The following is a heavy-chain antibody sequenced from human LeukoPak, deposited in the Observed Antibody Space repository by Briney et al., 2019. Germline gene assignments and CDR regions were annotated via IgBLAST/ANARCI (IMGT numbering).Heavy chain of an antibody. CDR2: IWYDGSNK. D-gene: IGHD3-22*01. V-gene: IGHV3-33*01. CDR3: ARGVGGRGYYLFDY. Sequence: GESLRLSCAASGFTFSSYGMHWVRQAPGRGLEWVAVIWYDGSNKYYADSVKGRFTISRDNSKNTLYLQMNSLRAEDTAVYYCARGVGGRGYYLFDYWGQGTLVTVSS. J-gene: IGHJ4*02. CDR1: GFTFSSYG.